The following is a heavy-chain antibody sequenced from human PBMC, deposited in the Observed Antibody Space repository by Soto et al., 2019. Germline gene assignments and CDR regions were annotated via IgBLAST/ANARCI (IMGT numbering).Heavy chain of an antibody. V-gene: IGHV4-34*01. J-gene: IGHJ4*02. CDR3: ARKTYYYDSSGYCFDY. D-gene: IGHD3-22*01. Sequence: SETLSLTCAVYGGSFSGYYWSWIRQPPGKGLEWIGEINHSGSTNYNPSLKSRVTISVDTSKNQFSLKLSSVTAADTAVYYCARKTYYYDSSGYCFDYWGQGTLVTVSS. CDR2: INHSGST. CDR1: GGSFSGYY.